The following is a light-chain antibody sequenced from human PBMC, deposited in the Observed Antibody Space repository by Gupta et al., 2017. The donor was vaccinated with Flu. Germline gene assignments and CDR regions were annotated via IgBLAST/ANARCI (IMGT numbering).Light chain of an antibody. V-gene: IGLV2-14*01. CDR1: RGDICDYKY. Sequence: TRGDICDYKYVSWYQQFPGKAPNLIIYEVSYRPSRVASRFSGSKSGNTASLTISGLQAEDEADYYCSSYTTSNTLVFGSGTQVTVL. J-gene: IGLJ1*01. CDR3: SSYTTSNTLV. CDR2: EVS.